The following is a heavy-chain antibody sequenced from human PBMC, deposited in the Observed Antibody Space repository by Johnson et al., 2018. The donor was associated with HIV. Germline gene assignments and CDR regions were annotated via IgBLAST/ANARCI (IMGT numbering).Heavy chain of an antibody. CDR1: GFTFSSYA. V-gene: IGHV3-30*04. CDR2: ISYDGSNK. D-gene: IGHD3-16*01. Sequence: QMQLVESGGGVVQPGRSLRLSCAASGFTFSSYAMHWVRQAPGKGLEWVAVISYDGSNKNHADSVKGRFTISRDNAKNSLYLQMNSLRAEDTALYYCALTRGGAFDIWGQGTMVTVSS. CDR3: ALTRGGAFDI. J-gene: IGHJ3*02.